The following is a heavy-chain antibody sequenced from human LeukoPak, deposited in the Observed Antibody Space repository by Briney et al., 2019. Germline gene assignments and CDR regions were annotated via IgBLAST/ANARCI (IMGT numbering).Heavy chain of an antibody. CDR2: ISGSGDST. D-gene: IGHD1-26*01. Sequence: PGGSLRLSCAASGFIFSSYAMSWVRQAPGKGLEWVSTISGSGDSTYYADSVKGRFIISRDNSKNTLYLQMNSLRAEDTAVYSCAIVRGSGSYYSYYFDYWGQGTLVTVSS. V-gene: IGHV3-23*01. J-gene: IGHJ4*02. CDR3: AIVRGSGSYYSYYFDY. CDR1: GFIFSSYA.